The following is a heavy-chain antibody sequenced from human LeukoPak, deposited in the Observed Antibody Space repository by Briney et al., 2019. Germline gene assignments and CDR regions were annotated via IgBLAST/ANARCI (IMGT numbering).Heavy chain of an antibody. D-gene: IGHD6-6*01. Sequence: GGSLRLSCAASGFTFSSFAMSWVRQAPGKGLKWVAAFSGGGSRTYYADSVKGRFTISRDDSKSTLYLQLNSLRAEDTAVYYCAKGRIAARPNYFDYWGQGTLVTVSS. CDR3: AKGRIAARPNYFDY. CDR2: FSGGGSRT. V-gene: IGHV3-23*01. J-gene: IGHJ4*02. CDR1: GFTFSSFA.